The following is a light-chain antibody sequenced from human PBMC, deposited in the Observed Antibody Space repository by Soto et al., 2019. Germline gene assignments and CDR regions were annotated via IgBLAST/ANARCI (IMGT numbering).Light chain of an antibody. Sequence: EIVLTQSPGTLSLSPGERATLSCRARQSVSSSYLAWYQQRPGQAPRLLIYGASIRATGIPDRFSGSGSGTDFTLTISRLEPEDFAVYYCQQYGSSAWTFGQGTRLENK. J-gene: IGKJ5*01. CDR2: GAS. CDR3: QQYGSSAWT. CDR1: QSVSSSY. V-gene: IGKV3-20*01.